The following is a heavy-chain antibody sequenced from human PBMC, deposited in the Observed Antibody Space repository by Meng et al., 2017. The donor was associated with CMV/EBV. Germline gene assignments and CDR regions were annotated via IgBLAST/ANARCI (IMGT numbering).Heavy chain of an antibody. D-gene: IGHD3-16*01. Sequence: GSLKISCATSGFIFNNYWMSWVRQAPGKGLEWVANIKQDGSEKQYVDSVKGRFTISRDNSKNTLYLQMNSLRAEDTAVYYCARDGANRAFDYWGQGTLVTVSS. CDR3: ARDGANRAFDY. J-gene: IGHJ4*02. V-gene: IGHV3-7*01. CDR1: GFIFNNYW. CDR2: IKQDGSEK.